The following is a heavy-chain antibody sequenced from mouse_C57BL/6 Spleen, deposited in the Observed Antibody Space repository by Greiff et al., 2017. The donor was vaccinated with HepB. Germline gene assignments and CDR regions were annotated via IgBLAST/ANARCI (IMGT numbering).Heavy chain of an antibody. Sequence: EVKLVESGPGLVKPSQSLSLTCSVTGYSITSGYYWNWIRQLPGNKLEWIGYISYDGSNNYNPSLKNRISITRDTSKNQFFLKLNSVTTEDTATYYCARALYAMDYWGQGTSVTVSS. J-gene: IGHJ4*01. CDR2: ISYDGSN. CDR1: GYSITSGYY. CDR3: ARALYAMDY. V-gene: IGHV3-6*01.